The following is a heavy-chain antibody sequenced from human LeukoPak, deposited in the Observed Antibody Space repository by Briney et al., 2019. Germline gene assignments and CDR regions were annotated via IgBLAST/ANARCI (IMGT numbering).Heavy chain of an antibody. CDR3: AKGSGSYYEGFDY. V-gene: IGHV3-30*02. Sequence: GGSLGLSCAASGFTFSTYGMHWVRQAPGKGLKWMAFIGYDGSNEYYADSVRGRFTISRDNSKNTLYLQMNSLRAEDTAIYYCAKGSGSYYEGFDYWGQGTLVTVSS. D-gene: IGHD1-26*01. J-gene: IGHJ4*02. CDR1: GFTFSTYG. CDR2: IGYDGSNE.